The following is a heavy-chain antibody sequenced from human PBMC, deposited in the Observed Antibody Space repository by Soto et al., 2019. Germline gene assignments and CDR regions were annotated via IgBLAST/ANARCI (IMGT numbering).Heavy chain of an antibody. V-gene: IGHV3-30-3*01. Sequence: QVQLVESGGGVVQPGRSLRLSCAASGFTFSSYAMHWVRQAPGKGLEWVAVISYDGSNKYYADSVKGRFTISRDNSKNTLYLQMNSLRAEDTAVYYCARGHSYYYYGMDVWGQGTTVTVFS. CDR2: ISYDGSNK. CDR1: GFTFSSYA. J-gene: IGHJ6*02. CDR3: ARGHSYYYYGMDV.